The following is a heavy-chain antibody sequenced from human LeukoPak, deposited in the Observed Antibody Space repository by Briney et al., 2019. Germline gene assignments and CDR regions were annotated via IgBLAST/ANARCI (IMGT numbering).Heavy chain of an antibody. J-gene: IGHJ1*01. CDR2: IYHSGSA. CDR3: SRGEPCGGDCYAQE. Sequence: SETLSLTCAVSGGSISSSNWWSWVRQPPGKGLEWIGEIYHSGSANYNPSLKSRVTISVDKSKNQFSLRLSSVTAADTAVYYCSRGEPCGGDCYAQEWGQGTLVTVSS. V-gene: IGHV4-4*02. D-gene: IGHD2-21*02. CDR1: GGSISSSNW.